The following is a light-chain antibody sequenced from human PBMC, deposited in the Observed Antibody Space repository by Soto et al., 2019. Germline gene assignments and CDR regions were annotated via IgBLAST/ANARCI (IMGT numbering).Light chain of an antibody. CDR1: QSVSSY. J-gene: IGKJ1*01. V-gene: IGKV3-11*01. Sequence: EIVLTQSPATLSLSPGERATLSCRASQSVSSYLAWYQHKPGQAPRLLIYDASNRATGIPARFSGSGSGTDFTLTISSLEPEDFAFYYCQQRSNWPATFGQRTKVEIQ. CDR3: QQRSNWPAT. CDR2: DAS.